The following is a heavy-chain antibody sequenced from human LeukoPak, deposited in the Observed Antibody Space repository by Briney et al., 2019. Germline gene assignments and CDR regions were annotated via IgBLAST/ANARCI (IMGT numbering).Heavy chain of an antibody. D-gene: IGHD3-3*01. CDR1: GYTFTGYY. CDR2: INPNSGGT. CDR3: ASGGVTIFGVVPPADV. V-gene: IGHV1-2*02. Sequence: ASAKVSCKASGYTFTGYYMHWVRQAPGQGLEWMGWINPNSGGTNYAQKFQGRVTMTRDTSISTAYMELSRLRSDDTAVYYCASGGVTIFGVVPPADVWGKGTTVTVSS. J-gene: IGHJ6*04.